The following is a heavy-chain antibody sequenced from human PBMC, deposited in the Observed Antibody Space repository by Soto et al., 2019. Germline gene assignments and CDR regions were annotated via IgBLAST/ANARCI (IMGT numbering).Heavy chain of an antibody. Sequence: GSLRLSCAASGITFNNYALSWVRQAPGKGLEWVANIKEDGSEKYYVDSVKGRFTISRDNAKKSLYLQMNSLRAEDTAVYYCAFGEESRYYYYGMDVWGQGTTVTVSS. D-gene: IGHD3-10*01. CDR2: IKEDGSEK. V-gene: IGHV3-7*01. CDR1: GITFNNYA. J-gene: IGHJ6*02. CDR3: AFGEESRYYYYGMDV.